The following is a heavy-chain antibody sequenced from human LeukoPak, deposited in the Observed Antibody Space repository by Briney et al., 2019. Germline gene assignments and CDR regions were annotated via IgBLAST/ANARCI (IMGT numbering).Heavy chain of an antibody. Sequence: PGGSLRLSCAASGFTFSSYAMHWVRQAPGKGLEWVAVISYDGSNKYYADSVKGRFTISRDNSKNTLYLQMNSLRAEDTAVYYCASGAGVFDYWGQGTLVTVSS. CDR1: GFTFSSYA. J-gene: IGHJ4*02. V-gene: IGHV3-30-3*01. D-gene: IGHD4/OR15-4a*01. CDR3: ASGAGVFDY. CDR2: ISYDGSNK.